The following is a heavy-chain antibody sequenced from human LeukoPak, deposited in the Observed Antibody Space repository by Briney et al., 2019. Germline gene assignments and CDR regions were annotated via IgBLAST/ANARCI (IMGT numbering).Heavy chain of an antibody. CDR3: ARFSWGCSTASCYLTN. J-gene: IGHJ4*02. V-gene: IGHV4-59*11. CDR1: GGSLSGHY. D-gene: IGHD2-2*01. CDR2: IYYTGPT. Sequence: SETLSLTCTVGGGSLSGHYWGWIRQPPGKGLELVGHIYYTGPTFYNPSLNSRVTITLDTSRNQFSLRLTSVIAADTAVYYCARFSWGCSTASCYLTNWGQGAVVSVS.